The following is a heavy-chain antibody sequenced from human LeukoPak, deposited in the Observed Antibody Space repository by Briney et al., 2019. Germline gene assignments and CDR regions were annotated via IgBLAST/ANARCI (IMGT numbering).Heavy chain of an antibody. J-gene: IGHJ3*02. CDR3: ASYCSSTSCRADAFDI. CDR1: GFTFSSYA. CDR2: IYSGGST. Sequence: GGSLRLSCAASGFTFSSYAMSWVRQAPGKGLEWVSVIYSGGSTCYADSVKGRFTISRDNSKNTLYLQMNSLRAEDTAVYYCASYCSSTSCRADAFDIWGQGTMVTVSS. V-gene: IGHV3-53*01. D-gene: IGHD2-2*01.